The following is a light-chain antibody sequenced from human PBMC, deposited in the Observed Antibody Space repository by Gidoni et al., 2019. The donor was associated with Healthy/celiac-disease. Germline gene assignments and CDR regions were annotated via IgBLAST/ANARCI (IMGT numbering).Light chain of an antibody. J-gene: IGKJ4*01. CDR2: DAS. CDR3: QQRSNWPRLT. CDR1: QSVSSY. Sequence: EIVLTQSPATLSLSPGERATLSCRASQSVSSYLAWYQQKPGQAPRLLIYDASNMATGIPARFSSSGSGTDFTLTISSLEPEDFAVYYCQQRSNWPRLTFGGGTKVEIK. V-gene: IGKV3-11*01.